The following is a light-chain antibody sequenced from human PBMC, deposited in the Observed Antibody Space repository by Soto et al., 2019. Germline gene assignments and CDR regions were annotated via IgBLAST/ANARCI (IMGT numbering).Light chain of an antibody. CDR3: SSYTSSSTPIVV. Sequence: QSVLTQPASVSGSPGQSITISCTGTSSYVGGYNYVSWYQQHPGKAPKLMIYDVSNRPSGVSNRFSGSKSGNTASLTISGLQAEDEADYYCSSYTSSSTPIVVFGGGTKLTVL. J-gene: IGLJ2*01. CDR2: DVS. V-gene: IGLV2-14*01. CDR1: SSYVGGYNY.